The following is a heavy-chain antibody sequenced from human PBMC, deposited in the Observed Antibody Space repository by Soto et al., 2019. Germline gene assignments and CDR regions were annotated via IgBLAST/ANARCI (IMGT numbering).Heavy chain of an antibody. V-gene: IGHV4-39*01. CDR3: ARQGPGDTIFGVVIPPHPEGWFDP. J-gene: IGHJ5*02. Sequence: SETLSLTCTVSGGSISSSSYYWGWIRQPPGKGLEWIGSIYYSGSTYYNPSLKSRVTISVDTSKNQFSLKLSSVTAADTAVYYCARQGPGDTIFGVVIPPHPEGWFDPWGQGTLVTVSS. CDR2: IYYSGST. CDR1: GGSISSSSYY. D-gene: IGHD3-3*01.